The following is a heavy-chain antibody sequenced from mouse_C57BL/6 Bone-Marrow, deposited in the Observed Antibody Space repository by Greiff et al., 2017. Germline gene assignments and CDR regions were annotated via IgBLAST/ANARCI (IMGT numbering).Heavy chain of an antibody. D-gene: IGHD2-5*01. V-gene: IGHV5-4*01. CDR3: ARVGYSKPYYFDY. CDR1: GFTFSSYA. J-gene: IGHJ2*01. CDR2: ISDGGSYT. Sequence: EVHLVESGGGLVKPGGSLKLSCAASGFTFSSYAMSWVRQTPEKRLEWVATISDGGSYTYYPDNVKGRFTISRDNAKNNLYLQMSHLKSEDTAMYYCARVGYSKPYYFDYWGQGTTLTVSS.